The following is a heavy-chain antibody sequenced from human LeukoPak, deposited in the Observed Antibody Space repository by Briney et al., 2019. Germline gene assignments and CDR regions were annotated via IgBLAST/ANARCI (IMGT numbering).Heavy chain of an antibody. Sequence: ASVKVSCKASGYTFTSYAMNWVRQAPGQGLEWMGWINTNTGNPTYAQGFTGRFVFSLDKSVNTTYLQIISLKAEDTAIYYCAREIKRFDIWGQGTMVTVSS. V-gene: IGHV7-4-1*02. CDR1: GYTFTSYA. J-gene: IGHJ3*02. D-gene: IGHD5-24*01. CDR3: AREIKRFDI. CDR2: INTNTGNP.